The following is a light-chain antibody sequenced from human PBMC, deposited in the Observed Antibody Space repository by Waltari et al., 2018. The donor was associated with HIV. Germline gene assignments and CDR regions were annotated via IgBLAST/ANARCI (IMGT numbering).Light chain of an antibody. V-gene: IGLV2-14*01. J-gene: IGLJ2*01. CDR2: EVS. CDR3: SSYTSSDVV. CDR1: SSDVGGSNY. Sequence: QSALTQPASVSGSPGQSITISCTGTSSDVGGSNYVSWYQQHPGKAPKLMIYEVSNRPSGVSNRFSGSKSGNTASLTISGLQAEDEADYYCSSYTSSDVVFGGGTKLTVL.